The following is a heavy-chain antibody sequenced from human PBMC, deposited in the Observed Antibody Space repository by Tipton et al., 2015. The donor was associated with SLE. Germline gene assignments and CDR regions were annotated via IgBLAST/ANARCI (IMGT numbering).Heavy chain of an antibody. D-gene: IGHD3-10*01. V-gene: IGHV3-48*03. CDR3: ARDEASGSQKRGFDN. Sequence: SLRLSSVASGFTFSSYEMNCVRQAPGKGLEGGSYILTIGRIIYYADSVQGRFTISRDNAKNSLYLQMNSLRAEDTAVYYCARDEASGSQKRGFDNWGQGALVTVSS. CDR2: ILTIGRII. J-gene: IGHJ4*02. CDR1: GFTFSSYE.